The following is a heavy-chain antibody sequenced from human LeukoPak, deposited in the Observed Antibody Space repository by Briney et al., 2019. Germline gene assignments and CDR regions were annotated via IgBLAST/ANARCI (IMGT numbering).Heavy chain of an antibody. CDR2: INWNGGST. J-gene: IGHJ4*02. CDR1: GFTIDDYG. CDR3: AKDQRVYSSSWLFDY. Sequence: PGGSLRLSCAASGFTIDDYGMSWVRQAPGKGLEWVSGINWNGGSTGYADSVKGRFTISRDNSKNTLYLQMNSLRAEDTAVYYCAKDQRVYSSSWLFDYWGQGTLVTVSS. D-gene: IGHD6-13*01. V-gene: IGHV3-20*04.